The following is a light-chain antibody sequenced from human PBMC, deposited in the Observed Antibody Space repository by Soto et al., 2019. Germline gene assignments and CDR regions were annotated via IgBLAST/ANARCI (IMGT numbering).Light chain of an antibody. V-gene: IGLV3-1*01. Sequence: SYELTQPPSVSVSPGQTASITCSGDKLGDKYTCWYQQKPGQSPVLVIYQHSQRPSGIPERFSGSNSGNTATLTISGTQAMDEADYYCQAWDSSTDVVFGGGIKVTVL. J-gene: IGLJ2*01. CDR3: QAWDSSTDVV. CDR2: QHS. CDR1: KLGDKY.